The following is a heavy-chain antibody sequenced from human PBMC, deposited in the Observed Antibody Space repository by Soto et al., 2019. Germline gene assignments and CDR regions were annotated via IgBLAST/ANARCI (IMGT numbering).Heavy chain of an antibody. CDR3: ARDTPEGPKQVASPSIAARQPHFDY. V-gene: IGHV1-18*01. CDR2: ISAYNGNT. J-gene: IGHJ4*02. Sequence: ASVKVSCKACGYSFTSYGISWVRQAPGQGLEWMGWISAYNGNTNYAQKLQGRVTMTTDTSTSTAYMELRSLRSDDTAVYYCARDTPEGPKQVASPSIAARQPHFDYWGQGTLVTVSS. D-gene: IGHD6-6*01. CDR1: GYSFTSYG.